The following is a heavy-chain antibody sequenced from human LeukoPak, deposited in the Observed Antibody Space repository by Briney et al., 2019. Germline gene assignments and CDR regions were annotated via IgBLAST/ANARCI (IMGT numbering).Heavy chain of an antibody. CDR1: GFTFSSYS. J-gene: IGHJ3*02. CDR2: ISSSSSYI. D-gene: IGHD3-10*01. CDR3: AKSFRGYSLPDAFDI. V-gene: IGHV3-21*01. Sequence: RPGGSLRLSCAASGFTFSSYSMNWVRQAPGKGLEWVSSISSSSSYIYYADSVKGRFTISRDNAKNSLYLQMNSLRAEDTAMYYCAKSFRGYSLPDAFDIWGQGTMVTVSS.